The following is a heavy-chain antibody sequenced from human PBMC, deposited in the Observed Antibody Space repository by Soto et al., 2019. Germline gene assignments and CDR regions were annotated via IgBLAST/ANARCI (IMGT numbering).Heavy chain of an antibody. CDR1: GDSVSSNSAA. Sequence: SQTLSLTCAISGDSVSSNSAAWNWIRQSPSKGLEWLGRTYYRSKWYNDYAVSVKSRITINPDTSKNQFSLQLNSVTPEDTAVYYCARVAGSIAARPHAFDIWGQGTMGTVSS. CDR2: TYYRSKWYN. V-gene: IGHV6-1*01. J-gene: IGHJ3*02. D-gene: IGHD6-6*01. CDR3: ARVAGSIAARPHAFDI.